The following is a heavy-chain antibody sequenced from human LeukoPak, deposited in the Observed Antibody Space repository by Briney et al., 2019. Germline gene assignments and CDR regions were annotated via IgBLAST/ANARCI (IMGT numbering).Heavy chain of an antibody. J-gene: IGHJ5*02. CDR1: GYTFTGYY. CDR3: ARGLVPAAQSHWFDP. D-gene: IGHD2-2*01. Sequence: GASVKVSCKASGYTFTGYYMHWVRQAPGQGLEWMGWINPNSGGTNYAQKFQGRVTMTRDTSISTAYMELSRLRSDDTAVYYCARGLVPAAQSHWFDPWGQGTLVTVSS. CDR2: INPNSGGT. V-gene: IGHV1-2*02.